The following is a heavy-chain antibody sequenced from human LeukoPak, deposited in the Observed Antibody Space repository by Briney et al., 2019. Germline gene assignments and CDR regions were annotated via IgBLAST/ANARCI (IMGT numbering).Heavy chain of an antibody. CDR3: ARKVAAAGTLAWFDP. V-gene: IGHV1-18*01. CDR2: ISAYNGNI. J-gene: IGHJ5*02. D-gene: IGHD6-13*01. CDR1: GYTFTSYG. Sequence: ASVKASCKASGYTFTSYGISWVRQAPGQGLEWMGWISAYNGNINYAQKLQGRVTMTTDTSTSTAYMELRSLRSDDTAVYYCARKVAAAGTLAWFDPWGQGTLVTVSS.